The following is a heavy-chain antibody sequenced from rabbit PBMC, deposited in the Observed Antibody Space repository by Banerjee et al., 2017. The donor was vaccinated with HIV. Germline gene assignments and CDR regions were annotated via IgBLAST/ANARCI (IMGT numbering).Heavy chain of an antibody. Sequence: QEQLEESGGDLVKPGASLTLTCTASGFSFSSSYWICWVRQAPGKGLEWIACIYTGSSASTYYASWAKGRFTISRTSSTTVTLQMTSLTAADTATYFCARDTAGNSYYPFNLWGPGTLVTVS. CDR2: IYTGSSAST. J-gene: IGHJ4*01. CDR1: GFSFSSSYW. V-gene: IGHV1S45*01. CDR3: ARDTAGNSYYPFNL. D-gene: IGHD8-1*01.